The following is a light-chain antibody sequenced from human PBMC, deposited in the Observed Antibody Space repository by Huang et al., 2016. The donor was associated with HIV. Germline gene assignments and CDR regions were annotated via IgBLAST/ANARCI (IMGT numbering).Light chain of an antibody. V-gene: IGKV1-39*01. CDR2: AAT. CDR1: QSISSY. Sequence: DIQMTQSPSSLSASVGERVNITCRASQSISSYLNWYQQKPGKAPKLLIYAATSLQSGVPSWFSGSGSGTDFTLTISSLQPEDFATYYCQQSYSFPWTFGQGTKVEIK. J-gene: IGKJ1*01. CDR3: QQSYSFPWT.